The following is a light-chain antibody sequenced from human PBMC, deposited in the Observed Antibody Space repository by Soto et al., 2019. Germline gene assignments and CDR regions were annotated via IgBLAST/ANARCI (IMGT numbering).Light chain of an antibody. CDR2: DDD. Sequence: QSVLRQPRSGAAAPGQKGTISYSGSSSNIGGNSVSWYQQFPGTAPKLLIYDDDKRPSGIPDRFSGSKSGTSATLGITGFQTGDEADYYCGSWDSSLSAYVFATGTKVTAL. CDR1: SSNIGGNS. V-gene: IGLV1-51*01. CDR3: GSWDSSLSAYV. J-gene: IGLJ1*01.